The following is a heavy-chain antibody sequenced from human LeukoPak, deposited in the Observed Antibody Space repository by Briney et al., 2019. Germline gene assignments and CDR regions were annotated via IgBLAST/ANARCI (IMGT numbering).Heavy chain of an antibody. J-gene: IGHJ4*02. CDR1: GFTFSDYY. CDR2: ISSSGSTI. D-gene: IGHD3-22*01. V-gene: IGHV3-11*01. Sequence: PGGSLRLSCAASGFTFSDYYTSWIRQAPGKGLEWVSYISSSGSTIYYADSVKGRFTISRDNAKNSLYLQMNSLRAEDTAVYYCAREGWVYDSSGYYDYWGQGTLVTVSS. CDR3: AREGWVYDSSGYYDY.